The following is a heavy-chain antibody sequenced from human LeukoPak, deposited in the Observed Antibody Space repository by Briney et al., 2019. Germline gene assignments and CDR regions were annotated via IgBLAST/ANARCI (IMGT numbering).Heavy chain of an antibody. CDR3: ARGGYSSSWYGY. V-gene: IGHV4-31*03. Sequence: SETLSLTCTVSGGSISSGGYYWSWIRQHPGKGLEWIGYIYYSGSTYYNPSLKSRVTISVDTSKNQFSLKLSSVTAADTAVYSCARGGYSSSWYGYWGQGTLVTVSS. CDR2: IYYSGST. J-gene: IGHJ4*02. CDR1: GGSISSGGYY. D-gene: IGHD6-13*01.